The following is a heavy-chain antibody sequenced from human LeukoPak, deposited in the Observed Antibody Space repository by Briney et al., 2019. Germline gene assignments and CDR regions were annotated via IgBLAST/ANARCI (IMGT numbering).Heavy chain of an antibody. D-gene: IGHD5-18*01. CDR2: IYTSGNT. V-gene: IGHV4-4*07. J-gene: IGHJ4*02. Sequence: SETLSLTCTVSGGSISGYYWNWIRQPAGKGLEWIGRIYTSGNTNYNPSLKSRVSLSVDTSKNQFSLKLTSVTAADTAVYYCARGVDTAVVWEYYFDYWGQGTLVTVSS. CDR1: GGSISGYY. CDR3: ARGVDTAVVWEYYFDY.